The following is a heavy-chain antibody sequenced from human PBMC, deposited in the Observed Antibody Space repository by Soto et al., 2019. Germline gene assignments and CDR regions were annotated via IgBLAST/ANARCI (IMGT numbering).Heavy chain of an antibody. V-gene: IGHV3-33*01. CDR3: ARDTTAGFDP. J-gene: IGHJ5*02. CDR2: IWYDGSNK. CDR1: GFTFSSYG. D-gene: IGHD1-1*01. Sequence: QVQLVESGGGVVQPGRSLRLSCAASGFTFSSYGMHWVRQATGKGLEWVAVIWYDGSNKYYADSVKGRFTISRDNSKNTLYLQMNSLRAEDTAVYYCARDTTAGFDPWGQGTLVTVSS.